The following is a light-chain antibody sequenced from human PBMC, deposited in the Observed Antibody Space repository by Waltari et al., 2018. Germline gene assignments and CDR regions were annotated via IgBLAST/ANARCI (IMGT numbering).Light chain of an antibody. CDR3: QQANSVPLT. J-gene: IGKJ4*01. CDR1: QGISSW. CDR2: AAS. V-gene: IGKV1D-12*01. Sequence: TCRASQGISSWVAWYQQKPGTAPKLLVYAASSLQSGVPSRFSGSGSGTDFTLTITSLQPEDFATYFCQQANSVPLTFGGGTKVEIK.